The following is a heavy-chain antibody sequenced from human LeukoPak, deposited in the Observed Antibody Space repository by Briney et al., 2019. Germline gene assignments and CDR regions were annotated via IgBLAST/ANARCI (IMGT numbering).Heavy chain of an antibody. V-gene: IGHV3-53*01. CDR2: IYSGGST. J-gene: IGHJ2*01. Sequence: SGGSLRLSCAASEFSVGSNYMTWVRQAPGKGLEWVSLIYSGGSTYYADSVKGRFTISRDNAKNSLYLQMNSLRAEDTAVYYCARVGRGINWYFDLWGRGTLVTVSS. D-gene: IGHD3-10*01. CDR3: ARVGRGINWYFDL. CDR1: EFSVGSNY.